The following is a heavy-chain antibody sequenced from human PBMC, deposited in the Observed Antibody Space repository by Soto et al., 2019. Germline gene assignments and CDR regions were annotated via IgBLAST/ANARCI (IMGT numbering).Heavy chain of an antibody. CDR1: GYTFTNYD. CDR2: MNPSNGNT. D-gene: IGHD1-26*01. CDR3: ARFVRHQLPTIDY. Sequence: ASVKVSCKAFGYTFTNYDINWVRQATGQGLEWMGWMNPSNGNTGYAQKFQGRVTMTRDTSISAAYMELSSLTSADTAVYYCARFVRHQLPTIDYWGQGALVTVSS. V-gene: IGHV1-8*01. J-gene: IGHJ4*02.